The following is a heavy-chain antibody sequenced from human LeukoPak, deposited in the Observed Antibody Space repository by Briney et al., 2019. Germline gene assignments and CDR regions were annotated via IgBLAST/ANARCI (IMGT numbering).Heavy chain of an antibody. CDR2: ISYRGRT. V-gene: IGHV4-59*13. CDR1: DAYIGCSF. CDR3: ARDRSGSYYTFDI. J-gene: IGHJ3*02. D-gene: IGHD1-26*01. Sequence: SETLSLTCSISDAYIGCSFWSWIRLPPGKGLEWIGSISYRGRTNYSPSLKSRATISMDTSKSQLSLVLTSVTAADTALYYCARDRSGSYYTFDIWGQGTMVTVSS.